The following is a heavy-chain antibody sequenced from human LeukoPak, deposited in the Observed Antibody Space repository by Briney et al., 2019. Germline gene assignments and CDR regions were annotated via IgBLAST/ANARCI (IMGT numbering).Heavy chain of an antibody. CDR3: ASSYDFWSGYPDAFDI. CDR1: GGSISSYY. J-gene: IGHJ3*02. CDR2: IYYSGST. D-gene: IGHD3-3*01. Sequence: PSETLSLTCTVSGGSISSYYWSWIRQPPGKGLEWIGYIYYSGSTNYNPSLKSRVTISVDTSKNQFSLKLSSVTAADTAVYCCASSYDFWSGYPDAFDIRGQGTMVTVSS. V-gene: IGHV4-59*01.